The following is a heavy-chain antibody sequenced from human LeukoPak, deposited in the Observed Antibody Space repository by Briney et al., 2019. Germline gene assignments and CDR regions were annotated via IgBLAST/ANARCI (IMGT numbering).Heavy chain of an antibody. V-gene: IGHV4-59*08. CDR1: GDSISSYY. J-gene: IGHJ3*02. D-gene: IGHD3-22*01. CDR3: ASSSSGYYFDAFDI. CDR2: IYYSVTT. Sequence: SETLSLTCTVSGDSISSYYWSWIRQPPGKGLEWIGYIYYSVTTNYNPSLKSRVTTSLDTSKNQFSLKLSSVTAADTAVYYCASSSSGYYFDAFDIWGQGTVVTVSS.